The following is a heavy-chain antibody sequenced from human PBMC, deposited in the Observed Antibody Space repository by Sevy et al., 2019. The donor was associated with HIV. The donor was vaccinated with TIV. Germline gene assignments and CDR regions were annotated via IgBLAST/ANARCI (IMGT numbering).Heavy chain of an antibody. J-gene: IGHJ4*02. CDR3: ARERIAVAGMGYYFDF. Sequence: GRSLRLSCAASGFSFSGYGTHWVRQAPGKGLEWVAVIWYDGTNKEYKDSVKGRYTISRDNSKNTLYLQMNSLRAEDTAVYYCARERIAVAGMGYYFDFWGQGTLVTVSS. V-gene: IGHV3-33*01. D-gene: IGHD6-19*01. CDR1: GFSFSGYG. CDR2: IWYDGTNK.